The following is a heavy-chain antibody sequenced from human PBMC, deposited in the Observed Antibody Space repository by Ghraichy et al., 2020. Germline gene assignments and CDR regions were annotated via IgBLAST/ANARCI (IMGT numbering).Heavy chain of an antibody. V-gene: IGHV3-21*01. CDR1: GFTFSSYS. CDR3: ARGYDYDFWSGYPYYFDY. J-gene: IGHJ4*02. Sequence: GGSLRLSCAASGFTFSSYSMNWVRQAPGKGLEWVSSISSSSSYIYYADSVKGRFTISRDNAKNSLYLQMNSLRAEDTAVYYCARGYDYDFWSGYPYYFDYWGQGTLVPVSS. CDR2: ISSSSSYI. D-gene: IGHD3-3*01.